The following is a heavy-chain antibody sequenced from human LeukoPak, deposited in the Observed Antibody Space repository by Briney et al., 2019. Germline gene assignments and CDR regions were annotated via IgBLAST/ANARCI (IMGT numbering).Heavy chain of an antibody. J-gene: IGHJ4*02. Sequence: ASVKVSCKASGYTFTSYGISWVRQAPGQGLEWMGWISAYNGNTNYTQKLQGRVTMTTDTSTSTAYMELRSLRSDDTAVYYCARVVYNYESSGYYSDYWGQGTLVTVSS. CDR2: ISAYNGNT. V-gene: IGHV1-18*01. CDR3: ARVVYNYESSGYYSDY. D-gene: IGHD3-22*01. CDR1: GYTFTSYG.